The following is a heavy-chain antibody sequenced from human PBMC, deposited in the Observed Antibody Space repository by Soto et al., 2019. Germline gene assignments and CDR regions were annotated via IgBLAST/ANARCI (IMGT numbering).Heavy chain of an antibody. CDR2: ISSSSSYI. CDR3: ARDLVVDGMDV. J-gene: IGHJ6*02. V-gene: IGHV3-21*01. CDR1: GFTFSSYS. Sequence: GGSLRLSCAASGFTFSSYSMNWVHQAPGKGPEWVSSISSSSSYIYYADSVKGRFTISRDNAKNSLYLQMNSLRAEDTAVYYCARDLVVDGMDVWGQGTTVTVSS. D-gene: IGHD2-15*01.